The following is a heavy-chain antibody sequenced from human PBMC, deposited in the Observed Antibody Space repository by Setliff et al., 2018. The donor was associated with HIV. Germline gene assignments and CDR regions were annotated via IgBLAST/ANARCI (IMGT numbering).Heavy chain of an antibody. V-gene: IGHV4-39*01. CDR2: IYYSGST. Sequence: PSETLSLTCTVSGGSISSSSYYWGWIRQPPGKGLEWIGSIYYSGSTYCNPSLKSRVTISVDTSKNQFSLKLSSVTAADTAVYYCARGPVELSNYDHDYYYGMDVWGQGTTVTVSS. CDR1: GGSISSSSYY. D-gene: IGHD4-4*01. CDR3: ARGPVELSNYDHDYYYGMDV. J-gene: IGHJ6*02.